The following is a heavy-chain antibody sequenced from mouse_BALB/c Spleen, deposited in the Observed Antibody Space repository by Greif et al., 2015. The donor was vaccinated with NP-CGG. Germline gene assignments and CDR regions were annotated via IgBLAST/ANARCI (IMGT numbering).Heavy chain of an antibody. CDR1: GFTFSSYG. CDR2: INSNGGST. CDR3: ARDRGYRYDEGYFDY. Sequence: EVKLLESGGGLVQPGGSLKLSCAASGFTFSSYGMSWVRQTPDKRLELVATINSNGGSTYYPDSVKGRFTISRDNAKNTLYLQMSSLKSEDTAMYYCARDRGYRYDEGYFDYWGQGTTLTVSS. D-gene: IGHD2-14*01. V-gene: IGHV5-6-3*01. J-gene: IGHJ2*01.